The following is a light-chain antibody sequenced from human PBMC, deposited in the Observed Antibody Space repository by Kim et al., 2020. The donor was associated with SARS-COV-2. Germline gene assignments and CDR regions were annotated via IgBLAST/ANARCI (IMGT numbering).Light chain of an antibody. CDR3: NCRDSSGNSWV. J-gene: IGLJ3*02. CDR1: SLRSYY. Sequence: SSELTQDPAVSVALGQTVRITCQGDSLRSYYASWYQQKPGQAPVLVIYGKSSRPSGISDRFSGFTSGNTASLTITGAQAEDEADYYCNCRDSSGNSWVFGGGTQLTVL. V-gene: IGLV3-19*01. CDR2: GKS.